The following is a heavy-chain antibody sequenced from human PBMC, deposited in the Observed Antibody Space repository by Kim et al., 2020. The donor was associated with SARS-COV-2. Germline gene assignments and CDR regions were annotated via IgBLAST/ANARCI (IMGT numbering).Heavy chain of an antibody. CDR1: GYSISSGYY. Sequence: SETLSLTCTVSGYSISSGYYWGWIRQPPGKGLEWIGSIYHSGSTYYNPSLKSRVTISVDTSKNQFSLKLSSVTAADTAVYYCARERVQFPEVATIDYWGQGTLVTVSS. CDR2: IYHSGST. V-gene: IGHV4-38-2*02. J-gene: IGHJ4*02. D-gene: IGHD5-12*01. CDR3: ARERVQFPEVATIDY.